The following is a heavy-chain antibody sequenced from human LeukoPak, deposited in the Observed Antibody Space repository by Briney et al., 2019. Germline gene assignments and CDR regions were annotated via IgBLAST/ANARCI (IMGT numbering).Heavy chain of an antibody. J-gene: IGHJ4*02. CDR2: TRDKAHTHTT. V-gene: IGHV3-72*01. CDR1: GFTFSSYS. D-gene: IGHD1-26*01. CDR3: ARLSRQNGAAGDY. Sequence: GGSLRLSCAASGFTFSSYSMNWVRQAPGKGLEWVGRTRDKAHTHTTEYAASVRGRFTISGDDSKNSLYLQMNSLKTEDTAVYYCARLSRQNGAAGDYWGQGTLVTVSS.